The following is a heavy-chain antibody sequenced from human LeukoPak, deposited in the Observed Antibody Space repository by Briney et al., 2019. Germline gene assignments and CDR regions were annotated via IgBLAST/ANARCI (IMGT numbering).Heavy chain of an antibody. CDR1: GYTFTGYY. J-gene: IGHJ4*02. CDR2: INPNSGGT. D-gene: IGHD2-2*01. Sequence: ASVKVSCKASGYTFTGYYMHWVRQAPGQGLEWMGWINPNSGGTNYAQKFQGRVTMTRDTSISTAYMELSRLRSDDTAVYYCAKEVGEEWDIVVVPAAMGFDYWGQGTLVTVSS. V-gene: IGHV1-2*02. CDR3: AKEVGEEWDIVVVPAAMGFDY.